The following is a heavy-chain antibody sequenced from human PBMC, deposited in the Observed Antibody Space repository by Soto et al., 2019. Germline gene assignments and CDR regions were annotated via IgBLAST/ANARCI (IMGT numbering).Heavy chain of an antibody. CDR2: IDPSDSYT. V-gene: IGHV5-10-1*01. CDR3: ASRASAGDYGHRDYYYYGMDG. J-gene: IGHJ6*02. CDR1: GYSFTSYW. Sequence: GESLKISCKGSGYSFTSYWISWVRQMPGKGLEWMGRIDPSDSYTNYSPSSQGHVTISADKSISTAYLQWSSLKASDTAMYYCASRASAGDYGHRDYYYYGMDGWGQGTTVTVSS. D-gene: IGHD3-10*01.